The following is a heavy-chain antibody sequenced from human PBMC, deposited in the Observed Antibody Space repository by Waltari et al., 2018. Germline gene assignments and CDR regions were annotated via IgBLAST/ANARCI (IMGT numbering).Heavy chain of an antibody. V-gene: IGHV4-34*01. D-gene: IGHD6-13*01. CDR2: IDQSGGT. J-gene: IGHJ1*01. Sequence: VQLQQWGAGLLTPSETLSLTCAVYGGSLIGYFWCWFRQPPGKGLEWIGEIDQSGGTNYSPSFKSRVTISVDTSKMQFSLKLASVTAADTAVYCFARGNVGYSQHWGQGTLVSVSS. CDR1: GGSLIGYF. CDR3: ARGNVGYSQH.